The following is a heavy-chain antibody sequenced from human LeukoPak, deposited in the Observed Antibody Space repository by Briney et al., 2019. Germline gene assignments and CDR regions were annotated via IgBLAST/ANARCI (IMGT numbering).Heavy chain of an antibody. V-gene: IGHV3-21*04. J-gene: IGHJ6*02. D-gene: IGHD3-10*01. Sequence: SGGSLRLSCAASGFTFSSYSMNWVRQAPGKGLEWVSSISSSSSYIYYADSVKGRFTISRDNAKNSLYLQMNSLRAEDTAVYYCARGYERRIMVRGVITYYYYGMDVWGQGTTVTVSS. CDR2: ISSSSSYI. CDR1: GFTFSSYS. CDR3: ARGYERRIMVRGVITYYYYGMDV.